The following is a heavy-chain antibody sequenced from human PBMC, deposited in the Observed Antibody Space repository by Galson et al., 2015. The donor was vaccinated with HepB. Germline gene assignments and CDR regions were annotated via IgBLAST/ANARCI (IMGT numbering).Heavy chain of an antibody. Sequence: SLRLSCAASGFTFSSYAMHWVRQAPGKGLEWVAVISYDGSNKYYADSVKGRFTISRDNSKNTLYLQMNSLRAEDTAVYYCARGTYYDFWSGHIYYYYYMDVWGKGTTVTVSS. CDR2: ISYDGSNK. V-gene: IGHV3-30-3*01. CDR1: GFTFSSYA. D-gene: IGHD3-3*01. J-gene: IGHJ6*03. CDR3: ARGTYYDFWSGHIYYYYYMDV.